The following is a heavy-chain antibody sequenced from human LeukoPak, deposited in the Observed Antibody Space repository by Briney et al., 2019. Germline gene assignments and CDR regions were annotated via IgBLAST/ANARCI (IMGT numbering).Heavy chain of an antibody. J-gene: IGHJ4*02. CDR1: GFTFSSYA. Sequence: GGSLRLSCAASGFTFSSYAMSWVRQAPGKGLEWMGGFDPEDGETIYAQKFQGRVTMTEDTSTDTAYMELSSLRSEDTAVYYCATDCSYYDYVWGSYCLLNWGQGTLVTVSS. V-gene: IGHV1-24*01. CDR3: ATDCSYYDYVWGSYCLLN. CDR2: FDPEDGET. D-gene: IGHD3-16*01.